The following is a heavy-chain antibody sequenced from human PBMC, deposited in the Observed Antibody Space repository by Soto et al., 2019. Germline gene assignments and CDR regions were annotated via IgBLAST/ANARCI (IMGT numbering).Heavy chain of an antibody. CDR1: GFTFSSYG. CDR3: AKDSDIVVPAAIAAAGIGY. Sequence: GGSLRLSCAASGFTFSSYGMHWVRQAPGKGLEWVAVISYDGSNKYYADSAKGRFTISRDNSKNTLYLQMNSLRAEDTAVYYCAKDSDIVVPAAIAAAGIGYWGQGTLVTVSS. J-gene: IGHJ4*02. D-gene: IGHD2-2*02. CDR2: ISYDGSNK. V-gene: IGHV3-30*18.